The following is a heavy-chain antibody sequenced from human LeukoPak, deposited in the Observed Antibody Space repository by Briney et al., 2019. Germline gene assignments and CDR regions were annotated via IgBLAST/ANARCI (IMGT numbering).Heavy chain of an antibody. D-gene: IGHD3-3*01. CDR1: GYTFTSYG. CDR2: ISAYNGNI. V-gene: IGHV1-18*01. CDR3: ARARRLRFLEWTPDFDY. J-gene: IGHJ4*02. Sequence: GAAVKVSCKASGYTFTSYGISWARQAPGQGLEWMGWISAYNGNINYAQKVQGRVTMTTDTSTSTAYMELRSLRSDDTAVYYCARARRLRFLEWTPDFDYWGQGTLVTVSS.